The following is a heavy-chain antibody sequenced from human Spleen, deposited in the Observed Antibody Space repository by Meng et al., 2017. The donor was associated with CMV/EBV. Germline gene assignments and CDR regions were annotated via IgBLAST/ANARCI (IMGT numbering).Heavy chain of an antibody. J-gene: IGHJ4*02. Sequence: KASGGTVSKYVISWVRQAPGQGLEWMGRIIPILDTPNYAQRFQGRVTITADKSTNTVYMELSSLRYEDTAVYYCAKRQEDSSGWFLDWGQGTLVTVSS. CDR3: AKRQEDSSGWFLD. CDR1: GGTVSKYV. CDR2: IIPILDTP. D-gene: IGHD6-19*01. V-gene: IGHV1-69*04.